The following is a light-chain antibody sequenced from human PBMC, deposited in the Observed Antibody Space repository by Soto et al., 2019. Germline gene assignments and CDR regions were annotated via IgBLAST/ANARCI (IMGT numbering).Light chain of an antibody. V-gene: IGLV1-40*01. Sequence: QSVLTQPPSVSGAPGQRVTISCSGSSSNIGAGYDVHWYQQVPGAAPKLLIFGNDNRPSGVPDRFSGSKSGTSASLAITGLQAEDEADYYCQAYDNRLSAWVFGGGTKLTVL. J-gene: IGLJ3*02. CDR2: GND. CDR1: SSNIGAGYD. CDR3: QAYDNRLSAWV.